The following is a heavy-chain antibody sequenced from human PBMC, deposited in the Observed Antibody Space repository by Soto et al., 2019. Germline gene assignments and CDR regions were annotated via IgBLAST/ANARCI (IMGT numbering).Heavy chain of an antibody. CDR3: ARVRDDILTGYHDY. CDR2: IYHSGST. D-gene: IGHD3-9*01. V-gene: IGHV4-30-2*02. Sequence: SETLSLTCAVSGGSISSGGYSWSWIRQPPGKGLEWIGYIYHSGSTYYNPSLKSRVTISVDRSKNQFSLKLSSVTAADTAVYYCARVRDDILTGYHDYWGQGTLVTVSS. CDR1: GGSISSGGYS. J-gene: IGHJ4*02.